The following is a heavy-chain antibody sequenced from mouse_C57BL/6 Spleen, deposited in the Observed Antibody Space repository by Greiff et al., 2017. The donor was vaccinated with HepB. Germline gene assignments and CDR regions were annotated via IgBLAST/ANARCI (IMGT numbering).Heavy chain of an antibody. Sequence: QVQLQQSGAELVKPGASVKMSCKASGYTFTSYWITWVKQRPGQGLEWIGDIYPGSGSTNYNEKFKSKATLTVDTSSSTAYMQLSSLTSEDSAVYYCARYGDYGSPFAYWGQGTLVTVSA. V-gene: IGHV1-55*01. CDR3: ARYGDYGSPFAY. CDR1: GYTFTSYW. CDR2: IYPGSGST. J-gene: IGHJ3*01. D-gene: IGHD1-1*01.